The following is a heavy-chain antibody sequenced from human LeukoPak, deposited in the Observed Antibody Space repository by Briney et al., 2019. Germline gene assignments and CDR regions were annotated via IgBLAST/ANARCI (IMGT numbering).Heavy chain of an antibody. CDR3: ARPAPGSYYEGPFDY. CDR2: ISGDGGST. CDR1: GFTFDDYA. Sequence: PGGSLRLSCAASGFTFDDYAMHWVRQALGKGLEWVSLISGDGGSTYYADSVKGRFTFSRDNSKNSLYLQMNSLRTEDTAFYYCARPAPGSYYEGPFDYWGQGTLVTVSS. V-gene: IGHV3-43*02. D-gene: IGHD1-26*01. J-gene: IGHJ4*02.